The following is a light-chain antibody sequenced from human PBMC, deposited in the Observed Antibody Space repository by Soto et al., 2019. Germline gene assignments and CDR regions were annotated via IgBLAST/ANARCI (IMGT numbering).Light chain of an antibody. CDR2: EDN. CDR3: QSYDSSNYV. Sequence: NFILTQRHSVSESPGKTVTISCTRSSGSIASNYVQWYQQRPGSAPTTVIYEDNQRPSGVPDRFSGSINSSSNSASLTISGLKTEDEADYYCQSYDSSNYVFGTGTKV. CDR1: SGSIASNY. J-gene: IGLJ1*01. V-gene: IGLV6-57*04.